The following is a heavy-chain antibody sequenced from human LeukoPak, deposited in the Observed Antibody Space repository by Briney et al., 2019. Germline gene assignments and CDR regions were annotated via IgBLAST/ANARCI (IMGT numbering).Heavy chain of an antibody. CDR1: GYTFTSYD. D-gene: IGHD6-6*01. CDR3: ARVVAARLYNWFDP. Sequence: GASVKVSCKAFGYTFTSYDINWVRQATGQGLEWMGWMNPNSGNTGYAQKFQGRVTMTRNTSISTAYMELSSLRSEDTAVYYCARVVAARLYNWFDPWGQGTLVTVSS. J-gene: IGHJ5*02. V-gene: IGHV1-8*01. CDR2: MNPNSGNT.